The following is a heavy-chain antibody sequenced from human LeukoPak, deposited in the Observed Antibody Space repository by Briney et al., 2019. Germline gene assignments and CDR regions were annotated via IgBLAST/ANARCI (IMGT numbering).Heavy chain of an antibody. V-gene: IGHV3-48*01. CDR2: ISSSSTI. CDR1: GFTFSSYS. CDR3: AKEAYDSSGYYRTFDY. J-gene: IGHJ4*02. Sequence: GGSLRLSCAASGFTFSSYSMNWVRQAPGKGLEWVSYISSSSTIYYADSVKGRFTISRDNSKNTLYLQMNSLRAEDTAVYYCAKEAYDSSGYYRTFDYWGQGTLVTVSS. D-gene: IGHD3-22*01.